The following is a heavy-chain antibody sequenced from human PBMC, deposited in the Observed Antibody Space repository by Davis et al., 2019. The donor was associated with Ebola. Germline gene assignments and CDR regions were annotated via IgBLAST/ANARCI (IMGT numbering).Heavy chain of an antibody. D-gene: IGHD3-16*01. CDR1: GYIFTDYY. V-gene: IGHV1-2*02. Sequence: ASVKVSCKASGYIFTDYYIHWVRQAPGQGLEWMGWINPKIGGGNYAPKFQGRVTMTTDTSISTAYMDLSSLRSDDTAVFFCVRAFHGGEFNYWGQGTLVTVSS. CDR2: INPKIGGG. CDR3: VRAFHGGEFNY. J-gene: IGHJ4*02.